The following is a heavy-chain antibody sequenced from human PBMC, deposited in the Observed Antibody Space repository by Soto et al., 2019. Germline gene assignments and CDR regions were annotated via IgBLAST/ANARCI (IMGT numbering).Heavy chain of an antibody. Sequence: GGSLRLSCAASGFTFSSYAMSWVRQAPGKGLEWVSAISGSGGSTYYADSVKGRFTISRDNSKNTLYLQMNSLRAEDMAVYYCAKGGRSTIFGVVLASLFAFDIWGQGTMVTVSS. V-gene: IGHV3-23*01. CDR3: AKGGRSTIFGVVLASLFAFDI. CDR2: ISGSGGST. J-gene: IGHJ3*02. CDR1: GFTFSSYA. D-gene: IGHD3-3*01.